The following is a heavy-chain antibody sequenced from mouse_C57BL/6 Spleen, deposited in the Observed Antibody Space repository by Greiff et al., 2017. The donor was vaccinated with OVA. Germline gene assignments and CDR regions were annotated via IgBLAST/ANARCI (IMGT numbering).Heavy chain of an antibody. Sequence: DVQLQESGPGLVKPSQSLSLTCSVTGYSITSGYYWNWIRQFPGNKLEWMGYISYDGSNNYNPSLKNRISITRDTSKNQFFLKLNSVTTEDTATYYCAREDGNWFAYWGQGTLVTVSA. V-gene: IGHV3-6*01. CDR1: GYSITSGYY. D-gene: IGHD2-1*01. CDR2: ISYDGSN. J-gene: IGHJ3*01. CDR3: AREDGNWFAY.